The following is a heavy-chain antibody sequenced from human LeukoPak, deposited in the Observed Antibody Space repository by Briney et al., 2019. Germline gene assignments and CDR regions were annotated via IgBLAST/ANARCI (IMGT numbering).Heavy chain of an antibody. V-gene: IGHV4-34*01. Sequence: PSETLSLTCAVYGGSFSDYWWTWIRQPPGKGLEWIGSIYYSGDTYYNASLKSQVSISIDTSKNQFSLRLTSVTAADTAVYYCARQTGSGLFILPGGQGTLVTVSS. CDR3: ARQTGSGLFILP. CDR2: IYYSGDT. J-gene: IGHJ4*02. CDR1: GGSFSDYW. D-gene: IGHD3/OR15-3a*01.